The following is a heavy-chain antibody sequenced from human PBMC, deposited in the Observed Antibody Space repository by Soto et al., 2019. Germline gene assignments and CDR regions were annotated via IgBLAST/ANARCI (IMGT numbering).Heavy chain of an antibody. D-gene: IGHD3-3*01. V-gene: IGHV3-48*02. Sequence: GGSLRLSCAGSGFTFATYLMNWVRQAAGKGLEWIAYLSYDSDTIQYADSVKGRFTISRDNAKNSLYLQMNSLRDEDTAVYYCARLYYDYGWGQGPTVTVAS. CDR3: ARLYYDYG. CDR1: GFTFATYL. J-gene: IGHJ6*02. CDR2: LSYDSDTI.